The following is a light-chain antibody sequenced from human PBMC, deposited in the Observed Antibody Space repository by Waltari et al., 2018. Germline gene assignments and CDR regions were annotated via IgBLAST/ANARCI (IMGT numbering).Light chain of an antibody. CDR2: DVT. Sequence: QSALTQPASVSGSPGQSITISCTGSSSDIGSYNYVSWYQQHPGKAPKLWIYDVTNRPSGHSNRFSGSQSGNTASLTISGLQTEDEADYYCSASTSSFSLVLFGGGTKLTVL. CDR3: SASTSSFSLVL. V-gene: IGLV2-14*03. CDR1: SSDIGSYNY. J-gene: IGLJ2*01.